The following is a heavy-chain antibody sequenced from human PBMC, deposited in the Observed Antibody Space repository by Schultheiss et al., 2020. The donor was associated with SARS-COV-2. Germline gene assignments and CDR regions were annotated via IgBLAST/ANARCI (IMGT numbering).Heavy chain of an antibody. CDR2: ISSSSSYI. CDR1: GFTFSSYS. D-gene: IGHD5-18*01. Sequence: GGSLRLSCAASGFTFSSYSMNWVRQAPGKGLEWVSSISSSSSYIYYADSVKGRFTISRDNSKNTVYLQMNSLRAEDTGVYYCAKGSGWVFFDHWGQGTLVTVSS. J-gene: IGHJ4*02. CDR3: AKGSGWVFFDH. V-gene: IGHV3-21*04.